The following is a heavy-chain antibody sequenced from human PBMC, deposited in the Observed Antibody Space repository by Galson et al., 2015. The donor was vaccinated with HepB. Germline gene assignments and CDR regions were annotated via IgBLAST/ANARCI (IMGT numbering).Heavy chain of an antibody. V-gene: IGHV3-30*13. CDR1: GFTFSGHN. D-gene: IGHD3-9*01. CDR2: ISPDGNTA. J-gene: IGHJ4*02. Sequence: SLRLSCAASGFTFSGHNMHWVRQAPVKGLEWLAIISPDGNTAYYADSVKGRFTNSRDNSKNRLFLQVDGLRPEDTAMYYCAKDFQWNFDLWGQGTLVTVSS. CDR3: AKDFQWNFDL.